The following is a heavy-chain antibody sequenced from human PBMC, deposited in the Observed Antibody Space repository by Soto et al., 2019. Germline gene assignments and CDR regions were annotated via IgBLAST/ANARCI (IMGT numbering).Heavy chain of an antibody. D-gene: IGHD4-17*01. Sequence: GGSLRLSCAASGFTFSSYAMSWVRQAPGKGLEWVSAISGSGGSTYYADYVKGRFTISRDNSKNTLYLQMNSLRAEDTAVYYCAKGDDYGGNYYYYGMDVWGQGTTVTVSS. CDR3: AKGDDYGGNYYYYGMDV. V-gene: IGHV3-23*01. CDR1: GFTFSSYA. J-gene: IGHJ6*02. CDR2: ISGSGGST.